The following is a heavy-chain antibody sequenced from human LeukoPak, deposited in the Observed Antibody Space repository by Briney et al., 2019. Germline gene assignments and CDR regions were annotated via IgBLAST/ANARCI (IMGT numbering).Heavy chain of an antibody. Sequence: GASVKVSCKASGYTFTRNGTSWVRQAPGQGLEWMGWINGYNGNTKYAQKLQGRVTMTTDTSTTTAYMELRSLRSDDTAVYYCAREGWGTYSSGPYYFDYWGQGTLITVSS. CDR3: AREGWGTYSSGPYYFDY. D-gene: IGHD6-19*01. J-gene: IGHJ4*02. CDR2: INGYNGNT. CDR1: GYTFTRNG. V-gene: IGHV1-18*04.